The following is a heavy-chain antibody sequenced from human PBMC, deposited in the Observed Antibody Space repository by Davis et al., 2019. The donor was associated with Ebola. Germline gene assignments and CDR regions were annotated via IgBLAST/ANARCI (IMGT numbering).Heavy chain of an antibody. D-gene: IGHD2-15*01. V-gene: IGHV1-18*04. CDR1: GYTFTSYG. Sequence: ASVKVSCKASGYTFTSYGISWVRQAPGQGLEWMGWISAYNGNTNYAQKLQGRVTMTTDTSTSTAYMELSRLRSDDTAVYYCAREGYCSGGSCYHFDYWGQGTLVTVSS. CDR2: ISAYNGNT. CDR3: AREGYCSGGSCYHFDY. J-gene: IGHJ4*02.